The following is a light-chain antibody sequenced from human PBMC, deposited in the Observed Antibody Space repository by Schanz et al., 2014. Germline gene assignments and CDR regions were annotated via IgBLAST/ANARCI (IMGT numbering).Light chain of an antibody. CDR1: QSVSIN. CDR3: QQYHIWPPWT. Sequence: EIVMTQSPATLSVSPGERATLSCRASQSVSINVAWHQQKPGQAPRFLIYGASTRATGIPARFSGSGSGTEFTLTISSLQSEDFAVYYCQQYHIWPPWTFGQGTKVEIK. V-gene: IGKV3-15*01. J-gene: IGKJ1*01. CDR2: GAS.